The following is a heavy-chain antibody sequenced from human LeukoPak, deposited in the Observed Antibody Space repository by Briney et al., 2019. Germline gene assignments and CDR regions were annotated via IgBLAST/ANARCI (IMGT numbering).Heavy chain of an antibody. D-gene: IGHD5-24*01. CDR2: IYTSGTT. CDR3: ARGEMATITYDAFDI. Sequence: SETLSLTCTVSGGSISSYYWSWIRHPAGKGLEWLGRIYTSGTTNYNPSLKSRVTMSGDTSKNQFSLKLSSVTAADTALYFCARGEMATITYDAFDIWGQGTMVTVSS. CDR1: GGSISSYY. J-gene: IGHJ3*02. V-gene: IGHV4-4*07.